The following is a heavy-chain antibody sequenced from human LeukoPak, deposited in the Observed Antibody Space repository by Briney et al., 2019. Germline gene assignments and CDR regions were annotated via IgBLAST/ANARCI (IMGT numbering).Heavy chain of an antibody. CDR2: IKQDGSET. CDR3: ARDPYSSSWSYGMDV. V-gene: IGHV3-7*05. J-gene: IGHJ6*02. Sequence: PGGSLRLPCTASGFTFSNYWMSWVRQTPEKGLEWVANIKQDGSETVYVDSVKGRFTISRDNAQTSLYLQMSSLRAEDTAVYYCARDPYSSSWSYGMDVWGQGTTVTVSS. CDR1: GFTFSNYW. D-gene: IGHD6-13*01.